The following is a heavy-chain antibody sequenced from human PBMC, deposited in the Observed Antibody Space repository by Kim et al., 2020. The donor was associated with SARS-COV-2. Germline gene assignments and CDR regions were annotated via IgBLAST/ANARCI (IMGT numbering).Heavy chain of an antibody. D-gene: IGHD5-18*01. CDR3: ARVTPDTAIIYYYYGMDV. J-gene: IGHJ6*02. CDR2: INHSGST. V-gene: IGHV4-34*01. CDR1: GGSFSGYY. Sequence: SETLSLTCAVYGGSFSGYYWSWIRQPPGKGLEWIGEINHSGSTNYNPSLKSRVTISVDTSKNQFSLKLSSVTAADTAVYYCARVTPDTAIIYYYYGMDVWGQGTTVTVSS.